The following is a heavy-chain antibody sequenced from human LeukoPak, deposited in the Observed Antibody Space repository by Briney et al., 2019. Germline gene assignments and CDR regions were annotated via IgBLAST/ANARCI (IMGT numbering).Heavy chain of an antibody. J-gene: IGHJ4*02. CDR1: GYTFTSYY. CDR2: INPSGGST. CDR3: ARSTGITGSRTHFDY. V-gene: IGHV1-46*01. D-gene: IGHD1-20*01. Sequence: ASVKVSCKASGYTFTSYYMHWVRQAPGQGLEWMGIINPSGGSTSYAQKFQGRVTMTRDTSTSTVYMELSSLRSEDTAVYYCARSTGITGSRTHFDYWGQGTLVTVSS.